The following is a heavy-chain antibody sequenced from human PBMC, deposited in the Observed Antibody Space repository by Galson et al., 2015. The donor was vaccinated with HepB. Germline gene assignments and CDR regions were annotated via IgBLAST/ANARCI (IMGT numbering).Heavy chain of an antibody. J-gene: IGHJ4*02. CDR1: GDSVSGFY. D-gene: IGHD3-10*01. CDR3: ARGSGSGWLSPFDD. Sequence: SETLSLTCSVSGDSVSGFYWSWIRQRPEKGLEWIGYIYSDGSTNYSPSLKSRVTILLDTSRNLLSLKMMSVTTEDTAVYYCARGSGSGWLSPFDDWGQGTLFTAAS. V-gene: IGHV4-59*02. CDR2: IYSDGST.